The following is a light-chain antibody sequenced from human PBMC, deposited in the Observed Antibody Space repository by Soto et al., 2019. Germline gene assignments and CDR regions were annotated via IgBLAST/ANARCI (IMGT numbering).Light chain of an antibody. V-gene: IGLV1-44*01. CDR1: SSSIGSNI. J-gene: IGLJ3*02. Sequence: QPVLTQPPSASGTPGQRVTISCSGRSSSIGSNIVNWYQQLPGTAPKLLIYDNNQRPSGVPDRFSGSKSGTSASLAISGLQSEDEAHYYCAAWDGSLNGWVFGGGTKLTVL. CDR3: AAWDGSLNGWV. CDR2: DNN.